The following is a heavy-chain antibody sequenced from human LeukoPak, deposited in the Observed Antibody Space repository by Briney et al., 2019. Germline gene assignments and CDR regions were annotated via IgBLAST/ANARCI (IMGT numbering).Heavy chain of an antibody. CDR1: GFTFSSYG. CDR3: AKAFDYGGRFDY. CDR2: ISGSGGST. Sequence: GGSLRLSCAASGFTFSSYGMSWVRQAPGEGLEWVSAISGSGGSTYYADSVKGRFTISRDNSKNTLYLQMNSLRAEDTAVYYCAKAFDYGGRFDYWGQGTLVTVSS. J-gene: IGHJ4*02. V-gene: IGHV3-23*01. D-gene: IGHD4-23*01.